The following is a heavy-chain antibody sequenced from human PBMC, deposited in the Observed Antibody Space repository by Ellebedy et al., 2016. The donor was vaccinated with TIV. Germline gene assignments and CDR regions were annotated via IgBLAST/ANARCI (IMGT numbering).Heavy chain of an antibody. V-gene: IGHV4-34*01. J-gene: IGHJ5*02. D-gene: IGHD5-24*01. CDR3: ARGRRRDGYKT. CDR1: GGSFSGYY. Sequence: GSLRLXXAVYGGSFSGYYWSWIRQPPGKGLEWIGEINHSGSTNYNPSLKSRVTISVDTSKNQFSLKLSSVTAADTAVYYCARGRRRDGYKTWGQGTLVTVSS. CDR2: INHSGST.